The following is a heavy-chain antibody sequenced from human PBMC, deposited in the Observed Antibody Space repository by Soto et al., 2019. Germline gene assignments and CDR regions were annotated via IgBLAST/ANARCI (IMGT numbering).Heavy chain of an antibody. CDR3: AIRRLDFWSGYMGAFDI. CDR2: ISAYNGNT. V-gene: IGHV1-18*01. D-gene: IGHD3-3*01. J-gene: IGHJ3*02. Sequence: ASVKVSCKASGYTFTSYGISWVRQAPGQGLEWMGWISAYNGNTNYAQKLQGRVTMTTDTSTSTAYMELRSLRSDDTAVYYCAIRRLDFWSGYMGAFDIWGQGTMVTVSS. CDR1: GYTFTSYG.